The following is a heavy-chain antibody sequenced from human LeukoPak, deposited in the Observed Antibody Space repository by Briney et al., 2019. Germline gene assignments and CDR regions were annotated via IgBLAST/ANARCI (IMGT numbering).Heavy chain of an antibody. Sequence: SETLSLTCTVSGGSISSSSYYWGWIRQPPGKGLEWIGSIYYSGSTYYNPSLKSRVPISVDTSKNQFSLKLSSVTAADTAVYYCASFAWSSSGRSFDYWGQGTLVTVSS. J-gene: IGHJ4*02. CDR1: GGSISSSSYY. CDR2: IYYSGST. V-gene: IGHV4-39*01. D-gene: IGHD6-19*01. CDR3: ASFAWSSSGRSFDY.